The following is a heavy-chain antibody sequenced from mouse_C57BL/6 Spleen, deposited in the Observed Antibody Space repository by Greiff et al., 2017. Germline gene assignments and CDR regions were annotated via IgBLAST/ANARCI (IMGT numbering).Heavy chain of an antibody. CDR1: GFTFSDYG. J-gene: IGHJ2*01. V-gene: IGHV5-17*01. CDR3: ARRNYGSSKGDFDY. Sequence: EVKLMESGGGLVKPGGSLKLSCAASGFTFSDYGMHWVRQAPEKGLEWVAYISSGSSTIYYADTVKGRFTISSDNAKNTLFLHMTSLRSEDTAMYYCARRNYGSSKGDFDYWGQGTTLTVSS. D-gene: IGHD1-1*01. CDR2: ISSGSSTI.